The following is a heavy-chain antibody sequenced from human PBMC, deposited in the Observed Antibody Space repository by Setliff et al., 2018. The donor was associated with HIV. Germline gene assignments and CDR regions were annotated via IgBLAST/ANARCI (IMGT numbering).Heavy chain of an antibody. V-gene: IGHV1-69*05. CDR1: GGTFSSYG. CDR2: IIPMFETG. Sequence: SVKVSCKASGGTFSSYGISWVRQAPGQGLEWMGAIIPMFETGFYAQKFQGRVTITTDESRTTSYMELSSLRFEDTAVYSCARVAHSSSYHYYGMDVWGQGTTVTVSS. D-gene: IGHD6-19*01. J-gene: IGHJ6*02. CDR3: ARVAHSSSYHYYGMDV.